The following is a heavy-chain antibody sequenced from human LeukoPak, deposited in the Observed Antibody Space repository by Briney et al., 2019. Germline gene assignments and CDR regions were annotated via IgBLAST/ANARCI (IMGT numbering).Heavy chain of an antibody. CDR3: ARDNVKGRYDILTGHPDDY. D-gene: IGHD3-9*01. Sequence: PGGSLRLSCAASGFTVSSNYMSWVRQAPGKGLEWVSVIYSGGSTYYADSVKGRFTISRDNSKNTLYLQMNSLRAEDTAVYYCARDNVKGRYDILTGHPDDYWGQGTLVTVSS. V-gene: IGHV3-53*01. CDR2: IYSGGST. CDR1: GFTVSSNY. J-gene: IGHJ4*02.